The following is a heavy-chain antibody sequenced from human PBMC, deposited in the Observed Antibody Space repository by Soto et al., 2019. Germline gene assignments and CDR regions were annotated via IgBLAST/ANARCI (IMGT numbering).Heavy chain of an antibody. CDR3: ARVIRRNMEGLSSPRDV. Sequence: QVQLQESGPGLVKPSQTLSLTCTVSGGSISSGGYYWSWIRQHPGKGLEWIGYIYYSGSTYYNPSLKSRVTIAVDTSKNHFSLKPSSVTAADTAVYYCARVIRRNMEGLSSPRDVWGKGTTVTVSS. D-gene: IGHD1-1*01. CDR2: IYYSGST. CDR1: GGSISSGGYY. J-gene: IGHJ6*04. V-gene: IGHV4-31*03.